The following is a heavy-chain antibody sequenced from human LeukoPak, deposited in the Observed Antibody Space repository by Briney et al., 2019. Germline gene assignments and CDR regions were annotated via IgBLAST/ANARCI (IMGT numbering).Heavy chain of an antibody. D-gene: IGHD3/OR15-3a*01. CDR2: ISYDGEKK. V-gene: IGHV3-30*03. Sequence: GRSLRLSCAASGFTFSSYGMHWVRQAPGKGLEWVALISYDGEKKYYADSAKGRFTISRENSRNMLYLQMNSLRAEDTAVYYCARGTGYLLLDYWGQGTLVTVSS. CDR1: GFTFSSYG. J-gene: IGHJ4*02. CDR3: ARGTGYLLLDY.